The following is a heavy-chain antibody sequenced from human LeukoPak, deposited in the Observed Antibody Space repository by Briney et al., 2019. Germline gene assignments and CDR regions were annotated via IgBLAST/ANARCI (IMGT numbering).Heavy chain of an antibody. CDR1: GYTFTSYD. CDR2: MNPNSGNT. J-gene: IGHJ5*02. Sequence: GASVKVSCKASGYTFTSYDINWVRQATGQGLEWMGWMNPNSGNTGYAQKFQGRVTMTRNTSISTAYMELSSLRSDDTAVYYCARSWWLDSGNWFDPWGQGTLVTVSS. D-gene: IGHD1-26*01. V-gene: IGHV1-8*01. CDR3: ARSWWLDSGNWFDP.